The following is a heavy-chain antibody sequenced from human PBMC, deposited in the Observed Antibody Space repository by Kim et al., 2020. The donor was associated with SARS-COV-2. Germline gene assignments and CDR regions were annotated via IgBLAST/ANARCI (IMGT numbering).Heavy chain of an antibody. J-gene: IGHJ4*02. CDR3: ARQKGSFGYYYDF. CDR1: GDSINTGTNY. V-gene: IGHV4-39*01. CDR2: IYYSGST. D-gene: IGHD3-22*01. Sequence: SETLSVTCTVSGDSINTGTNYWGWVRQPPGKGLEWVGAIYYSGSTYYNPSLTSRATISVDTSKNQFSLRLTSVTATDTAQYYCARQKGSFGYYYDFWGQG.